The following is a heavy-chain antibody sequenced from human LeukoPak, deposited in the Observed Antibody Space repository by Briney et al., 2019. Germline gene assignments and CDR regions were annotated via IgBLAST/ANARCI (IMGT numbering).Heavy chain of an antibody. CDR3: TRVEQFCYYDSDSLYPDHWYFDL. Sequence: GGSLRLSCTAPGFTFDDYALSWVRQAPGKGLEWVGFIRSKVYGGTAEYAASVKGRFTISTDDSKSIAYLQMNSLETVDTAVYYCTRVEQFCYYDSDSLYPDHWYFDLWGRGTLLTVSS. CDR1: GFTFDDYA. V-gene: IGHV3-49*04. D-gene: IGHD3-22*01. CDR2: IRSKVYGGTA. J-gene: IGHJ2*01.